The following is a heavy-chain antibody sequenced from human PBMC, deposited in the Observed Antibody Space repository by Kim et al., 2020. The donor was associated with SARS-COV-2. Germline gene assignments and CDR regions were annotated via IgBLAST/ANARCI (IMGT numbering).Heavy chain of an antibody. CDR2: ISSSGSTI. CDR1: GFTFSSYE. Sequence: GGSLRLSCAASGFTFSSYEMNWVRQAPGKGLEWVSYISSSGSTIYYADSVKGRFTISRDNAKNSLYLQMNSLRAEDTAVYYCARSPIPLRYFDWLDAFDIWGQGTMVTVSS. J-gene: IGHJ3*02. CDR3: ARSPIPLRYFDWLDAFDI. D-gene: IGHD3-9*01. V-gene: IGHV3-48*03.